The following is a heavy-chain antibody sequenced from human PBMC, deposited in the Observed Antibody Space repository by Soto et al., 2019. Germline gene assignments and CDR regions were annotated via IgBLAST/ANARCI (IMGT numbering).Heavy chain of an antibody. CDR1: GGSISSYY. CDR3: ARAEYYYDSSGYYSDAFDI. V-gene: IGHV4-59*01. Sequence: PSETLSLTCTVSGGSISSYYWSWIRQPPGKGLEWIGYIYYSGSTNYNPSLKSRVTISVDTSKNQFSLKLSSVTAADTAVYYCARAEYYYDSSGYYSDAFDIWGQGTMVTVSS. CDR2: IYYSGST. D-gene: IGHD3-22*01. J-gene: IGHJ3*02.